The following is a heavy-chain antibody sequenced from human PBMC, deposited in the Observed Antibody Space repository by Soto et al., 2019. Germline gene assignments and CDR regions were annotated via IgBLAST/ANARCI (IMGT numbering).Heavy chain of an antibody. CDR1: GFTFSTYA. CDR2: IVGNGGAT. CDR3: ATDYYYDSGSH. J-gene: IGHJ4*02. Sequence: EVQLLESGGGLVQPGGSLRLSCAASGFTFSTYAMTWVRQAPGKGLEWVSGIVGNGGATYYADSVKGRFSISRDNSKNTLHLQMNSLRPEDTAVYYCATDYYYDSGSHWGQGTLVIVSA. D-gene: IGHD3-10*01. V-gene: IGHV3-23*01.